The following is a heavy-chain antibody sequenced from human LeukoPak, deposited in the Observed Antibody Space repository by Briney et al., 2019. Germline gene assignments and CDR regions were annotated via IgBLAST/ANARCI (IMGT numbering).Heavy chain of an antibody. V-gene: IGHV1-18*01. J-gene: IGHJ6*03. CDR3: ARDVYYPYDFWSASDYLDV. CDR2: ISAYNGNT. D-gene: IGHD3-3*01. CDR1: GYTFTSYG. Sequence: GASVKVSCKASGYTFTSYGISWVRQAPGQGLEWMGWISAYNGNTNYAQKLQGRVTMTTDTSTSTAYMELRSLRSDDTAVYYCARDVYYPYDFWSASDYLDVWGKGTTVTISS.